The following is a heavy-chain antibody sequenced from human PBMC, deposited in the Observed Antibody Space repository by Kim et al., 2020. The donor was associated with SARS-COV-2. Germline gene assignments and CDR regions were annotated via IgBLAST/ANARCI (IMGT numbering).Heavy chain of an antibody. V-gene: IGHV4-34*01. Sequence: SETLSLTCAVYGGSFSGYYWSWIRQPPGKGLEWIGEINHSGSTNYNPSLKSRVTISVDTSKNQFSLKLSSVTAADTAVYYCARGRVETYYYGSGSSEDWGQGTLVTVSS. CDR2: INHSGST. J-gene: IGHJ4*02. CDR1: GGSFSGYY. D-gene: IGHD3-10*01. CDR3: ARGRVETYYYGSGSSED.